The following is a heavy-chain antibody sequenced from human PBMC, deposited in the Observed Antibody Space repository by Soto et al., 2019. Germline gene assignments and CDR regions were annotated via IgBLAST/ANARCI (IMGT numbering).Heavy chain of an antibody. V-gene: IGHV4-59*08. CDR3: ARQWDY. J-gene: IGHJ4*02. Sequence: QVQLQESGPGLVKPSETLSLTCAVSGASIRSDYWSWIRQIPGRGLEWIGYIYDSERTNYNPSLRSRVPISADTSKNKFSLKVRSVTDAVTAVYYCARQWDYWGQGILVTVSS. CDR2: IYDSERT. CDR1: GASIRSDY.